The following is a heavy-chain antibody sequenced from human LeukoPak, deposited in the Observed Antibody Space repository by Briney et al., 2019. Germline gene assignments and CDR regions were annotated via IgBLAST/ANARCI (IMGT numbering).Heavy chain of an antibody. Sequence: GGSLRLSCAASGFTFSSYSMNWVRQVPGKGLEWVSSISSSSSYIYYADSVKGRFTISRDNAKNSLYLQMNSLRAEDTAVYYCARGIAAAPIDAFDIRGQGTMVTVSS. CDR3: ARGIAAAPIDAFDI. J-gene: IGHJ3*02. V-gene: IGHV3-21*01. CDR2: ISSSSSYI. CDR1: GFTFSSYS. D-gene: IGHD6-13*01.